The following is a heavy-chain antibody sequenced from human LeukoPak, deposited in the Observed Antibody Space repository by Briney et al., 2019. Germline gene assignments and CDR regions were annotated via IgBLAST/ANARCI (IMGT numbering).Heavy chain of an antibody. J-gene: IGHJ5*02. CDR2: IYYSGST. CDR1: GFTFSSYSMN. D-gene: IGHD3-10*01. Sequence: PGGSLRLSCAASGFTFSSYSMNWGRQPPGKGLEWIGSIYYSGSTYYNPSLKSRVTISVDTSKNQFSLKLSSVTAADTAVYYCARLSYYGSGSSPWFDPWGQGTLVTVSS. CDR3: ARLSYYGSGSSPWFDP. V-gene: IGHV4-39*01.